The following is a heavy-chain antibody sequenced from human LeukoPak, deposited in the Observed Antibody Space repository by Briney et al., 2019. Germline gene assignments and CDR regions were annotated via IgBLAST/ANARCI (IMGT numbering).Heavy chain of an antibody. CDR2: IKSKTDGGTT. CDR3: TSPYYYGSGSYL. V-gene: IGHV3-15*01. CDR1: GFTFSSYA. J-gene: IGHJ4*02. Sequence: PGGSLRLSCAASGFTFSSYAVSWVRQAPGKGLEWVGRIKSKTDGGTTDYAAPVKGRFTISRDDSKNTLYLQMNSLKTEDTAVYYCTSPYYYGSGSYLWGQRTLVTVSS. D-gene: IGHD3-10*01.